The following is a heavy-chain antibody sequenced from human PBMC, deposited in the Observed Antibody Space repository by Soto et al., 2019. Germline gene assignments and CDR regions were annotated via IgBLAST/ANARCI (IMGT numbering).Heavy chain of an antibody. CDR2: ISSSGSTI. Sequence: RLSCAASGFTFSSYEMNWVRQAPGKGLEWVSYISSSGSTIYYADSVKGRFTISRDNAKNSLYLQMNSLRAEDTAVYYCARDGHYYYGMDVWGQGTTVTVSS. CDR1: GFTFSSYE. V-gene: IGHV3-48*03. CDR3: ARDGHYYYGMDV. J-gene: IGHJ6*02.